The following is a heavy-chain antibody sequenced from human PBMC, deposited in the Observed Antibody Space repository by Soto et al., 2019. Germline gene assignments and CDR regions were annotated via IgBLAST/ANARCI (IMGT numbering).Heavy chain of an antibody. V-gene: IGHV4-59*02. J-gene: IGHJ4*02. CDR2: SYYSGGT. D-gene: IGHD1-26*01. CDR3: ARRWASCFDY. CDR1: GGSVSSYY. Sequence: QLQLQESGPGLVKPSETLSLACTVSGGSVSSYYWSWIRQPPGKGLEWIGCSYYSGGTNYNPSLKSRVTISVYTSKTQFSLKLSSVPAADTAVYYCARRWASCFDYWGQGTLVTVSS.